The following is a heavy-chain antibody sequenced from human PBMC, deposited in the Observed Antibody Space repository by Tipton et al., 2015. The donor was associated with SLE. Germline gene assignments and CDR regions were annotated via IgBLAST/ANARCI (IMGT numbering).Heavy chain of an antibody. CDR3: ARHAFGVVIIPVGASEI. J-gene: IGHJ3*02. V-gene: IGHV4-59*08. CDR2: IYYSGST. Sequence: TLSLTCTVSGGSISSYYWSWIRQPPGKGLEWIGYIYYSGSTNYNPSLKSRVTISVDTSKNQFSLKLSSVTAADTAVYYCARHAFGVVIIPVGASEIWGQGTMVTVSS. CDR1: GGSISSYY. D-gene: IGHD3-3*01.